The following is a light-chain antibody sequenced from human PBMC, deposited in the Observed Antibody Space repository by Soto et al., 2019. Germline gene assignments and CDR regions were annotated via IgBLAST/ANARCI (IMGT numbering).Light chain of an antibody. CDR1: QSISSY. J-gene: IGKJ5*01. Sequence: DIEVTQTTSSLSASVGDRVTITCRASQSISSYLNWYQHKPGKAPKLLIYAASSLQSGVPSRFSGSGSGTDFPLTLSSLQPEDFATYNCQHSSSTSIPFGQGTRLEI. CDR3: QHSSSTSIP. CDR2: AAS. V-gene: IGKV1-39*01.